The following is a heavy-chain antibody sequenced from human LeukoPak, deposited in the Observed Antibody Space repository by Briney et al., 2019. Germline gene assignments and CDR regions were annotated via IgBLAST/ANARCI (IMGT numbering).Heavy chain of an antibody. Sequence: PGGSLRLSCAASGFTVSSNYMSWVRQAPGKGLEWVSVIYSGGSTYYADSVKGRFTISRDNSKNTLYLQMNSLRAEDTAVYYCASRYSTGWYEDWGQGTLVTVSS. V-gene: IGHV3-53*05. D-gene: IGHD6-19*01. CDR1: GFTVSSNY. J-gene: IGHJ4*02. CDR3: ASRYSTGWYED. CDR2: IYSGGST.